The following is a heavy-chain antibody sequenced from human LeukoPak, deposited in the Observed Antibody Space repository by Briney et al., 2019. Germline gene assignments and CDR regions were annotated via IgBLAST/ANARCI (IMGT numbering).Heavy chain of an antibody. CDR3: VRDNRSYNFDY. D-gene: IGHD1-26*01. CDR2: IKSDGSST. CDR1: GFTFSRYW. V-gene: IGHV3-74*03. Sequence: GGSLRLSCAASGFTFSRYWMHWVRHAPGKGLVWVSCIKSDGSSTTIADSAKGRFTISRDNAKNTVYLQMNSLRAEDTAVYYCVRDNRSYNFDYWGQGTLVTVSS. J-gene: IGHJ4*02.